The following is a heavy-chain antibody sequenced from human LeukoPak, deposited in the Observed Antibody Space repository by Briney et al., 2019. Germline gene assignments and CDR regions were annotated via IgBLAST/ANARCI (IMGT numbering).Heavy chain of an antibody. CDR2: IYSGGST. D-gene: IGHD2-21*02. J-gene: IGHJ6*02. V-gene: IGHV3-66*02. CDR3: AGGSVVTASLDGMDV. CDR1: GFTFSSYG. Sequence: PGRSLRLSCAASGFTFSSYGMHWVRQAPGKGLEWVSVIYSGGSTYYADSVKGRFTISRDNSKNTLYLQMNSLRAEDTAVYYCAGGSVVTASLDGMDVWGQGTTVTVSS.